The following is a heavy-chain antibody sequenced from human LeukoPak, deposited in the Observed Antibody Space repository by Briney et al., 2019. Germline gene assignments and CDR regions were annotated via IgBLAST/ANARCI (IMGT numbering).Heavy chain of an antibody. CDR2: IKQDGSEK. V-gene: IGHV3-7*01. Sequence: PGGSLRLSCAASGFTFSSYWMSWVRQAPGKGLEWVANIKQDGSEKYYVDSVKGRFTISRDNAKNSLYLQTNSLRAEDTAVYYCARVVYFYLYYFDYWGQGTLVTVSS. CDR1: GFTFSSYW. CDR3: ARVVYFYLYYFDY. J-gene: IGHJ4*02. D-gene: IGHD2/OR15-2a*01.